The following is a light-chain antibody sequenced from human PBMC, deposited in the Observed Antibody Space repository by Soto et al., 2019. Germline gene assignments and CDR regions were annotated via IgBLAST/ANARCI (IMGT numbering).Light chain of an antibody. CDR2: AAS. J-gene: IGKJ4*01. V-gene: IGKV1-39*01. CDR1: QSISRD. CDR3: QQNYSTPLA. Sequence: DIQMTQSPFSLSASVCGRVTITCRASQSISRDLNWYQQKPGKAPNLLIYAASTLESGVPSRFSGSGSGTDFTLTISSLQLEDFATYYCQQNYSTPLAFGGGTKVDIK.